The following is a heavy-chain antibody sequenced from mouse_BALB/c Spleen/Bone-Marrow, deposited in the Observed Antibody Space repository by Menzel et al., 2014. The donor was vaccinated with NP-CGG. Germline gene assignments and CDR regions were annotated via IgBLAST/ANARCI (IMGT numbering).Heavy chain of an antibody. CDR3: SKDGGYDYSYYFDY. CDR1: GFTFSSYS. D-gene: IGHD2-4*01. CDR2: ISSGGHDT. V-gene: IGHV5-6-4*01. J-gene: IGHJ2*01. Sequence: EVKLVESGGGLVKPGGSLKLSCAASGFTFSSYSMSWVRLTPEKRLEWVATISSGGHDTYYPDSVKGRFTISRDNAKNTLYLQMSSLKSEDTAMYYCSKDGGYDYSYYFDYWGQGTTLTVSS.